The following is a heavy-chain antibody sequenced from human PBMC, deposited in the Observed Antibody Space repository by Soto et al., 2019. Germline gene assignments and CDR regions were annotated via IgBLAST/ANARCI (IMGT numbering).Heavy chain of an antibody. CDR3: ARAPSWYNFDY. V-gene: IGHV1-3*01. CDR2: INAGNGNT. J-gene: IGHJ4*02. CDR1: GYTFTSYS. Sequence: GSVKVSCKASGYTFTSYSMHLVRQAPGQRLEWMGWINAGNGNTKYSQKFQGRVTITRDTSASTAYMELSSLRSEDTAVYYCARAPSWYNFDYWGQGTLVTVSS. D-gene: IGHD6-13*01.